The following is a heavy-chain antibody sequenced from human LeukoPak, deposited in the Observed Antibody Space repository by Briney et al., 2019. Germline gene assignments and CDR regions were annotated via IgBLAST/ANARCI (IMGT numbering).Heavy chain of an antibody. V-gene: IGHV1-2*02. D-gene: IGHD6-19*01. CDR2: INPNSGGI. CDR3: ARKGIAVARPFDY. Sequence: ASVKVSCKASGYTFTGYYMHWVRQAPGQGLEWMGWINPNSGGINYAQKFQGRVTMTRDTSISTAYMELSSLRSEDTAVYYCARKGIAVARPFDYWGQGTLVTVSS. J-gene: IGHJ4*02. CDR1: GYTFTGYY.